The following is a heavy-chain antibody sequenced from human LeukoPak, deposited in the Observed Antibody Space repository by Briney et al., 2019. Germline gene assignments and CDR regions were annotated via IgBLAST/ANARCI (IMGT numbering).Heavy chain of an antibody. D-gene: IGHD4-23*01. CDR1: GYTFTSYY. J-gene: IGHJ4*02. CDR2: ISAYNGNT. Sequence: ASVKVSCKASGYTFTSYYMHWVRRAPGQGLEWMGWISAYNGNTNYAQKLQGRVTMTTDTSTSTAYMELRSLRSDDTAVYYCARDVLDYGGNSYDYWGQGTLVTVSS. V-gene: IGHV1-18*04. CDR3: ARDVLDYGGNSYDY.